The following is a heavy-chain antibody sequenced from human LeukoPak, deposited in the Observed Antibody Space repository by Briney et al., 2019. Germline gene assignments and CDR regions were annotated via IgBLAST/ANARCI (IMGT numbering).Heavy chain of an antibody. J-gene: IGHJ4*02. CDR1: GFNFDDYA. D-gene: IGHD2-2*01. CDR2: ISWNSGNI. V-gene: IGHV3-9*01. Sequence: GGSLRLSCAASGFNFDDYAMHWVRQAPGKGLEWVSGISWNSGNIGYADSVKGRFTISRDNAKNSLYLQMNSLRADDTALYYCVKDIGYCSSTSCSFDYWGQGTLVTVSS. CDR3: VKDIGYCSSTSCSFDY.